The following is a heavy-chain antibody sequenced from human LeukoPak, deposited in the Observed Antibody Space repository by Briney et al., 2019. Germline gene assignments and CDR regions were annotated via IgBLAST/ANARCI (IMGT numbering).Heavy chain of an antibody. CDR3: ARDPVSSDVYNGMDV. J-gene: IGHJ6*02. Sequence: PGGSLRLSCAASGFTFSSFGMSWVRQAPGKGLEWVSTIGGSGGSTYYADSVKGRFTISRDNAKNSLYLQMNSLRAEDTAVYYCARDPVSSDVYNGMDVWGQGTTVTVSS. CDR1: GFTFSSFG. CDR2: IGGSGGST. V-gene: IGHV3-23*01. D-gene: IGHD1-14*01.